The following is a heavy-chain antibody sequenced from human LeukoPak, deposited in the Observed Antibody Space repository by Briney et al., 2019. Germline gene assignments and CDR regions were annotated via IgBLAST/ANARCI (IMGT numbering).Heavy chain of an antibody. CDR2: ISASSANI. CDR3: AKVSCGGNCFYAFDV. Sequence: GGSLRLSCATSGFTFSSYAMYWVRQAPGKGLEWVAGISASSANIFYADSVKGRFTISRDSSTSTLFLQMNSLRAEDTAVYYCAKVSCGGNCFYAFDVWGRGTMVVVSS. V-gene: IGHV3-23*01. D-gene: IGHD2-21*01. J-gene: IGHJ3*01. CDR1: GFTFSSYA.